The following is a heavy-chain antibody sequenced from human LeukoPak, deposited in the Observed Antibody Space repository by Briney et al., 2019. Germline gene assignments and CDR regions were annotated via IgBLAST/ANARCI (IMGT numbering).Heavy chain of an antibody. CDR3: ARGTLYSGWSYYFDY. CDR2: IYYTGST. D-gene: IGHD6-19*01. V-gene: IGHV4-39*07. Sequence: SETLSLTCTVSSGSISSSTYYWGWIRQPPGKGLEWIGTIYYTGSTYYNPSLKSRVTISVDTSKNQFSLKLTSVTAADTAMYYCARGTLYSGWSYYFDYWGQGSQVTVSS. CDR1: SGSISSSTYY. J-gene: IGHJ4*02.